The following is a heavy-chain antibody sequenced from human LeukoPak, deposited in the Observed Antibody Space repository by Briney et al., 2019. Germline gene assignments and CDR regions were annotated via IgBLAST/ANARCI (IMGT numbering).Heavy chain of an antibody. J-gene: IGHJ4*02. CDR1: GGTFSSYA. CDR2: IIPIFGTA. D-gene: IGHD1-26*01. V-gene: IGHV1-69*05. Sequence: GASVKVSCKASGGTFSSYAISWVRQAPGQGLEWMGGIIPIFGTANYAQKFQGRVTITTDESTSTAYMELSSLRSEDTAVYYCASEELGATGDYWGQGTLVTVSS. CDR3: ASEELGATGDY.